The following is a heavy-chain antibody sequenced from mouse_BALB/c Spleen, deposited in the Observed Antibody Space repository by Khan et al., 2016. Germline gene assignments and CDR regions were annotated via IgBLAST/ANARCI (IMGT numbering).Heavy chain of an antibody. CDR3: ARYLYYYGNNYDTMDY. CDR1: GDSITSGY. V-gene: IGHV3-8*02. Sequence: EVQLQESGPSLVKPSQTLSLTCSVTGDSITSGYWNWIRKFPGNKLEYMGYISYSGKTYYNPSLKSRISITRDTSKNQYYLQMNSVTTEDTATYYCARYLYYYGNNYDTMDYWGQGTSVTVSS. D-gene: IGHD1-1*01. CDR2: ISYSGKT. J-gene: IGHJ4*01.